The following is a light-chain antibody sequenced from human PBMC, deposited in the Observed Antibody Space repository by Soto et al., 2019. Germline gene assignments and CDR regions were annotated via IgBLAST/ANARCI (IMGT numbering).Light chain of an antibody. CDR2: EVS. CDR3: SSYTSSSTVKA. Sequence: QSALTQPASVSGSPGQSITISCTGTSSDVGGYNYVSWYQQHPGKAPKLMIYEVSNRPSGVSNRFSGSKSGNTASLTISGLKAEEEADYYCSSYTSSSTVKALGTWTKVTVL. CDR1: SSDVGGYNY. J-gene: IGLJ1*01. V-gene: IGLV2-14*01.